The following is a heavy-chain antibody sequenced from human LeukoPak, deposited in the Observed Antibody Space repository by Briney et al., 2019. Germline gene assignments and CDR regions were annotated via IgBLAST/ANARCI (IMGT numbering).Heavy chain of an antibody. D-gene: IGHD3-16*01. Sequence: SETLSLTCTVSGYSISSDYYWGLRRPPPGKGLGWVGSIYHSGSTYYNPSLKSRVTISVDTSKNQFSLKLSSVTAADTAVYYCARDRVGGYFDYWGQGTLVTVSS. CDR3: ARDRVGGYFDY. CDR1: GYSISSDYY. J-gene: IGHJ4*02. V-gene: IGHV4-38-2*02. CDR2: IYHSGST.